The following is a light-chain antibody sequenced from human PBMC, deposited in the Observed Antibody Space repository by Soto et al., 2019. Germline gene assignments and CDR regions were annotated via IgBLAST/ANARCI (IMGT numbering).Light chain of an antibody. Sequence: EIVLTQSPATLSLSPGERATLSCRASQSVSSYLAWYQQKPGQAPRLLIYDASNRATGIPARCSGRGSGTDFNLTISSLEPEDFAVYYCQQRSNWLTFGGGTKVDIK. J-gene: IGKJ4*01. V-gene: IGKV3-11*01. CDR1: QSVSSY. CDR2: DAS. CDR3: QQRSNWLT.